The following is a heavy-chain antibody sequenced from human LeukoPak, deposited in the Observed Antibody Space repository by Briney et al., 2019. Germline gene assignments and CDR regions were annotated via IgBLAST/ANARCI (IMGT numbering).Heavy chain of an antibody. J-gene: IGHJ6*03. CDR2: IYSSGST. Sequence: SETLSLTCTVSGGSISSYYWSWIRQPPGKGLEWIGYIYSSGSTNYNPSLKSRVTISVDTSKNQFSLKLSSVTAADTAVYYYAREGVGALYYYYYMDVWGKGTTVTVSS. D-gene: IGHD1-26*01. CDR3: AREGVGALYYYYYMDV. CDR1: GGSISSYY. V-gene: IGHV4-59*12.